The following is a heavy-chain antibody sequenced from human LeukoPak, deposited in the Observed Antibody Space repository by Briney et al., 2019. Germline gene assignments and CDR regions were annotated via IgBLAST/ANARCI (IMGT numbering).Heavy chain of an antibody. J-gene: IGHJ4*02. D-gene: IGHD1-20*01. CDR2: INPNSGGT. V-gene: IGHV1-2*02. CDR3: ARGVRITGTTSFDY. Sequence: ASVKVSCKASGYTFTGHYMHWVRQAPGQGLEWMGWINPNSGGTNYAQKFQGRVTMTRDTSISTAYMELSRLRSDDTAVYYCARGVRITGTTSFDYWGQGTLVTVSS. CDR1: GYTFTGHY.